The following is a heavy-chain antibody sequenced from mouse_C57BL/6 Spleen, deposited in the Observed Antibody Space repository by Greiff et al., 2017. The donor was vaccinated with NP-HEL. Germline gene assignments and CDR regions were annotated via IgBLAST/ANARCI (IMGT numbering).Heavy chain of an antibody. CDR3: ARGGTTVVATSDV. Sequence: LVESGAELVKPGASVKISCKASGYAFSSYWMNWVKQRPGKGLEWIGQIYPGDGDTNYNGKFKGKATLTADKSSSTAYMQLSSRTSEDSAVYFCARGGTTVVATSDVWGTGTTVTVSS. CDR2: IYPGDGDT. CDR1: GYAFSSYW. V-gene: IGHV1-80*01. J-gene: IGHJ1*03. D-gene: IGHD1-1*01.